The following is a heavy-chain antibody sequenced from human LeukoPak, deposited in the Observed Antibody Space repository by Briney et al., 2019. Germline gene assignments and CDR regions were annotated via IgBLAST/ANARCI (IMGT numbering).Heavy chain of an antibody. CDR3: AAATTGTTFFDY. V-gene: IGHV1-2*02. CDR2: INSDSGAT. J-gene: IGHJ4*02. D-gene: IGHD1-1*01. CDR1: GYTFRGYY. Sequence: ASVKVSCKASGYTFRGYYMFWVRQAPGQGLEWMGWINSDSGATNYAQKFQGRVTMTRDTSISTAYMELSSLRSDDTGVYYCAAATTGTTFFDYWGQGTLVTVSS.